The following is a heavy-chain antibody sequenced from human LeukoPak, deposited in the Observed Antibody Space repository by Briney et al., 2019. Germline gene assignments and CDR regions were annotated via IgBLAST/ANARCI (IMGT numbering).Heavy chain of an antibody. V-gene: IGHV3-23*01. CDR3: AKGSANARPYYFDY. Sequence: GGSLRLSCAASGFGFNSYAMSWVRQAPGEGLEWVSAITGGGTSTYYADSVKGRFTISRDNSRNTLYLQMNSLRAEDTAVYYCAKGSANARPYYFDYWGQGTLVSVSS. CDR1: GFGFNSYA. D-gene: IGHD2-15*01. CDR2: ITGGGTST. J-gene: IGHJ4*02.